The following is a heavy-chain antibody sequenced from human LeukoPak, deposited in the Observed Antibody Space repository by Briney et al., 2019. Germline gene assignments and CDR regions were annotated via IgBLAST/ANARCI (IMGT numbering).Heavy chain of an antibody. D-gene: IGHD3-10*01. Sequence: SETLSLTCTVSGGSISSYYWSWIRQPPGKGLEWIGYIYYSGSTNYNPSLKSRVTISVDTSKNQFSLKLSSVTAADTAVYYCAVRRGYYFDYWGQGTLVTVSS. V-gene: IGHV4-59*01. CDR3: AVRRGYYFDY. J-gene: IGHJ4*02. CDR2: IYYSGST. CDR1: GGSISSYY.